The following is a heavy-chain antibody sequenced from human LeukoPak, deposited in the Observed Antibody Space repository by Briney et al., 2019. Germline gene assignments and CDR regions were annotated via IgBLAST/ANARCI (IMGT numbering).Heavy chain of an antibody. CDR3: AKYGGSPYWYFDL. CDR1: GVTFSSYW. D-gene: IGHD4-23*01. V-gene: IGHV3-7*01. J-gene: IGHJ2*01. CDR2: IKPDGNEK. Sequence: GGSLRLSCEASGVTFSSYWMSWVRQAPGKGLEWVGNIKPDGNEKYYVDSVKGRFTISRDNAKNSLYLQTNSLRAEETAVYYCAKYGGSPYWYFDLWGRGTLVTVSS.